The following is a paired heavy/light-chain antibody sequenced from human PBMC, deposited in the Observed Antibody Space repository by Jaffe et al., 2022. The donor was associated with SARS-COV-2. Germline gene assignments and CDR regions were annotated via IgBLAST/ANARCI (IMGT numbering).Light chain of an antibody. CDR2: DTS. CDR1: QSIRNY. J-gene: IGKJ5*01. Sequence: DIVLTQSPATLSLSPGGRTTLSCRASQSIRNYLAWYQQKPGQAPRLVIYDTSKRATGIPPRFSGSGSGTDFTLAISSLEPEDFAVYYCQHRSNWPPTFGQGTRLEI. CDR3: QHRSNWPPT. V-gene: IGKV3-11*01.
Heavy chain of an antibody. Sequence: QVQLVQSGPEVKKPGASVRVSCKASGYTFNSHTISWVRQAPGQGPEWVGWINPDNGNTIYAEDLQDRVTMTSDTSTTTAYLDLRSLTSDDTAVYFCARSQAVLMGPPAIFDVWGQGTMVTVSS. J-gene: IGHJ3*01. CDR1: GYTFNSHT. D-gene: IGHD2-8*01. CDR2: INPDNGNT. V-gene: IGHV1-18*01. CDR3: ARSQAVLMGPPAIFDV.